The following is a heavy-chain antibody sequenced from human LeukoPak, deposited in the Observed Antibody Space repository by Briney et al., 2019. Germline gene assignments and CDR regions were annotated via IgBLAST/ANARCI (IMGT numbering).Heavy chain of an antibody. J-gene: IGHJ4*02. Sequence: QPGGSLRLSCTTSGFIFNTYEFNRVRQAPGKGLEWVSHIGTSGSPIYHADSVKGRFTISRDDARQSLYRQMDSLSVEDTAIYFGASGMVIDYWGQGTLVSVSS. CDR2: IGTSGSPI. V-gene: IGHV3-48*03. CDR1: GFIFNTYE. CDR3: ASGMVIDY. D-gene: IGHD3-3*01.